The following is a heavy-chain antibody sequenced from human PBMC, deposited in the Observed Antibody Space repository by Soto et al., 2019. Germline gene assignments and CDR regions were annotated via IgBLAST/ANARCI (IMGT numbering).Heavy chain of an antibody. CDR3: ARGMVGYNWNYRWFDP. Sequence: SETLSLTCAVYGGSFSGYYWSWIRQPPGKGLEWIGEINHSGSTNYNPSLKSRVTISVDTSKNQFSLKLSSVTAADTAVYYCARGMVGYNWNYRWFDPWGQGTLVTVSS. V-gene: IGHV4-34*01. CDR2: INHSGST. CDR1: GGSFSGYY. D-gene: IGHD1-7*01. J-gene: IGHJ5*02.